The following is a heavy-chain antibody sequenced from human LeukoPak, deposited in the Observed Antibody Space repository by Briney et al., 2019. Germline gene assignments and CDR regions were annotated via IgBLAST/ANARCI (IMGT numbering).Heavy chain of an antibody. V-gene: IGHV3-30-3*01. CDR3: ARESSGWYGNFQH. Sequence: GGSLRLSCAASGFTFDDYAMHWVRQAPGKGLEWVAVISYDGSNKYYADSVKGRFTISRDNSKNTLYLQMNSLRAEDTAVYYCARESSGWYGNFQHWGQGTLVTVSS. D-gene: IGHD6-19*01. CDR2: ISYDGSNK. J-gene: IGHJ1*01. CDR1: GFTFDDYA.